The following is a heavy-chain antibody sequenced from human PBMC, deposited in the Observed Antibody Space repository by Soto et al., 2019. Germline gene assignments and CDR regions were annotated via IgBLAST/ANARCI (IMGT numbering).Heavy chain of an antibody. V-gene: IGHV4-39*01. Sequence: SETLSLTCTVSGGSISSSSYYWGWIRQPPGKGLEWIGSIYYSGSTYYNPSLKSRVTISVDTSKNQFSLKLSSVTAADTAVYYCARRAINLYSYGPYYMDVWGKGTTVTVSS. CDR1: GGSISSSSYY. CDR3: ARRAINLYSYGPYYMDV. D-gene: IGHD5-18*01. CDR2: IYYSGST. J-gene: IGHJ6*03.